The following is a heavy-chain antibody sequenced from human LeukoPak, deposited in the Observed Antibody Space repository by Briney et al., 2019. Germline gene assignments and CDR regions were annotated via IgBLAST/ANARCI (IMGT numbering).Heavy chain of an antibody. CDR2: ISYDGSNK. V-gene: IGHV3-30-3*01. Sequence: GKSLRLSCAASGLTFSGYAMYCVRQAPGKGLEWVAVISYDGSNKYYADSVKGRFTISRDNSKNTLYLQMNSLRTEDTAVYYCARGSPPDYWGQGTLVTVSS. CDR3: ARGSPPDY. CDR1: GLTFSGYA. J-gene: IGHJ4*02.